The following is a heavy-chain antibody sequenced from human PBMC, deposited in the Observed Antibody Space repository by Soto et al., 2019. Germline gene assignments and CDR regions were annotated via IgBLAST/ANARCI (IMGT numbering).Heavy chain of an antibody. V-gene: IGHV1-3*01. CDR3: ARDGPVTTVDFDY. CDR1: GYTFTSYA. Sequence: ASVKVSCKASGYTFTSYAMHWGRQAPGQRLEWMGWINAGNGNTKYSQKFQGRVTITRDTSASTAYMELSSLRSEDTAVYYCARDGPVTTVDFDYWGQGTLVTVSS. D-gene: IGHD4-17*01. J-gene: IGHJ4*02. CDR2: INAGNGNT.